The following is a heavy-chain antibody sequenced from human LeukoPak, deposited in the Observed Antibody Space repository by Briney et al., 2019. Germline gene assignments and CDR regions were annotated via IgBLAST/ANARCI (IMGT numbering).Heavy chain of an antibody. V-gene: IGHV1-2*02. CDR3: ARVRVGYCSSTSCYYYYGMDV. CDR2: INPNSGGT. CDR1: GYTFTAYY. D-gene: IGHD2-2*01. J-gene: IGHJ6*02. Sequence: ASVKVSCKASGYTFTAYYMHWVRQAPGQGLEWMGWINPNSGGTNYAQKFQGRVTMTRDTSISTAYMELSRLRSDDTAVYYCARVRVGYCSSTSCYYYYGMDVWGQGATVTVSS.